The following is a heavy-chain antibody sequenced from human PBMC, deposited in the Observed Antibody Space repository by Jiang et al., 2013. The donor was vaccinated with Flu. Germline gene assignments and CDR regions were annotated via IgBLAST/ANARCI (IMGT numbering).Heavy chain of an antibody. Sequence: GAEVKKPGASVKVSCKTSGYTFTNYGISWVRQAPGQGLEWMGWISAYNGHTNYAQKFQGRVTATTDTSTSTVYMELRSLRSDDTAVYYCASARMIRGILRGMDVWGQGTTVTVSS. CDR3: ASARMIRGILRGMDV. V-gene: IGHV1-18*01. J-gene: IGHJ6*02. D-gene: IGHD3-10*01. CDR1: GYTFTNYG. CDR2: ISAYNGHT.